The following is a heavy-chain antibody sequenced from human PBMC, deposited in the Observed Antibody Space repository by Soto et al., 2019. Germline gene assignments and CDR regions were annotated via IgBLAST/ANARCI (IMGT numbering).Heavy chain of an antibody. V-gene: IGHV1-18*01. CDR3: ARAEEDYYDSSGYYYAADFDY. Sequence: QVQLVQSGAEVKKPGASVKVSCKASGYTFTSYGISWARQAPGQGLEWMGWISAYNGNTNYAQKLQGRVTMTTDTSTSTAYMELRSLRSDDTAVYYCARAEEDYYDSSGYYYAADFDYWGQGTLVTVSS. D-gene: IGHD3-22*01. J-gene: IGHJ4*02. CDR2: ISAYNGNT. CDR1: GYTFTSYG.